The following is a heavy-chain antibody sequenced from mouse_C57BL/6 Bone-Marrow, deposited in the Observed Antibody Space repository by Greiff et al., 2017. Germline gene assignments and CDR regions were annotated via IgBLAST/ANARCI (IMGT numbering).Heavy chain of an antibody. Sequence: VQLQQPGAELVKPGASVKMSCKASGYTFTSYWITWVKQRPGQGLEWIGNIYPGSGSTNYNEKFKSKATLTVDTSSSTAYMQLSSLTSEDCAVYYCAGCRYFDVWGTGTTVTVSS. CDR2: IYPGSGST. CDR1: GYTFTSYW. V-gene: IGHV1-55*01. D-gene: IGHD3-3*01. CDR3: AGCRYFDV. J-gene: IGHJ1*03.